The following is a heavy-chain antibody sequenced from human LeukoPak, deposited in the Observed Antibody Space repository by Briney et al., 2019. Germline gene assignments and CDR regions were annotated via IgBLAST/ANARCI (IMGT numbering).Heavy chain of an antibody. Sequence: PSETLSLTCAVSGVSFDDYYWSWVRQPPGKGLEWIGEINHSGYTNDSPSLKSRVTLSIDTSRKQFSLNLRSVTVADTGIYYCTRMTAGHDYWGQGTLVTVSS. CDR3: TRMTAGHDY. D-gene: IGHD2-21*02. V-gene: IGHV4-34*01. CDR1: GVSFDDYY. J-gene: IGHJ4*02. CDR2: INHSGYT.